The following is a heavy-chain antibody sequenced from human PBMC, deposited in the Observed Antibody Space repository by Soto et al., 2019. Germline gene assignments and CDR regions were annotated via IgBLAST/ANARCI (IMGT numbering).Heavy chain of an antibody. J-gene: IGHJ4*02. CDR2: IYSSGST. CDR1: GGSISSSSYY. V-gene: IGHV4-39*01. D-gene: IGHD3-9*01. Sequence: PSETLSLTCTVSGGSISSSSYYWGWIRQPPGKGLDWIGSIYSSGSTYYNPSLKSRVTISVDTSKNQFSLQLSSVTAADTAVYYCATLAYILTGYYGFDFWGPGTLLTVSS. CDR3: ATLAYILTGYYGFDF.